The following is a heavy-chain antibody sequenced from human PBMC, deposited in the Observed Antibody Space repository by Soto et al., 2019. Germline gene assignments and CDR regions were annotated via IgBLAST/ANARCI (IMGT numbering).Heavy chain of an antibody. CDR2: ISGSGGST. D-gene: IGHD3-16*01. Sequence: GGSLRLSCAASGFTFSSYAMSWVRQAPGKGLEWVSAISGSGGSTYYADSVKGRFTITRDNSKNTLYLQMNSLRAEDTAVYYCAKFRGSDVYYYGMDVWGQGTTVTVSS. J-gene: IGHJ6*02. V-gene: IGHV3-23*01. CDR3: AKFRGSDVYYYGMDV. CDR1: GFTFSSYA.